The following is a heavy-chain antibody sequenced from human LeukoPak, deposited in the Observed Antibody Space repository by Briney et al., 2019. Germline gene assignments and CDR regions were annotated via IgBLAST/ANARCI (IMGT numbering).Heavy chain of an antibody. Sequence: SETLSLTCTVSGGSISTYYWSWIRQPPGKGLEWIGYLYYNGRTNYNPSLKSRVTISVDTSKNQFSLKLSSVTAADTAVYYCATLTGGDDAFDIWGQGTMVTVSS. J-gene: IGHJ3*02. V-gene: IGHV4-59*01. CDR2: LYYNGRT. CDR3: ATLTGGDDAFDI. D-gene: IGHD4-23*01. CDR1: GGSISTYY.